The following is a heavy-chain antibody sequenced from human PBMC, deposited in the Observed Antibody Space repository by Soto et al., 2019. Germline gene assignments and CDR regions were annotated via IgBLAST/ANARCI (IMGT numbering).Heavy chain of an antibody. Sequence: QVQLVESGGGVVQPGRSLRLSCAASGFTFSNYAMHWVRQAPGKGLEWVAIISYDGSNKYYADSVKGRFTISRDNYKNTLYLQMNSLKNEDTAVYYCARGRQWELLDYWGQGTLVTVSA. CDR2: ISYDGSNK. J-gene: IGHJ4*02. CDR3: ARGRQWELLDY. V-gene: IGHV3-30-3*01. CDR1: GFTFSNYA. D-gene: IGHD1-26*01.